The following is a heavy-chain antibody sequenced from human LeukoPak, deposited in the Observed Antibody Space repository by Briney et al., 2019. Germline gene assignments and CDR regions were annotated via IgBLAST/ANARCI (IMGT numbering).Heavy chain of an antibody. D-gene: IGHD3-22*01. CDR2: IWYDGGNK. CDR3: AKVAYYSDSSGYYPYYFDY. V-gene: IGHV3-33*06. CDR1: GFTLSSYG. J-gene: IGHJ4*02. Sequence: GGSLRLSCAASGFTLSSYGMHWVRQAPGKGLEWVAVIWYDGGNKNYADSVKGRFTISRDNSKNTLYLQMNSLRAEDTAVYYCAKVAYYSDSSGYYPYYFDYWGQGTLVTVSS.